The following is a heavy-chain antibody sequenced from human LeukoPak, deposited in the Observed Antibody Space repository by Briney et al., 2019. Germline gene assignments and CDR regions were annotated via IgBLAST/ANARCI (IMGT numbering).Heavy chain of an antibody. Sequence: GGSLRLSCGASGFTFTTHWIHWVRQAPGKGLVWVSRIKLDGSDTNYADSVKGRFTISRDNAKNTVYLQMSSLRAEDTAVYYCARGKYGGYFIDYWGQGTLVTVSS. J-gene: IGHJ4*02. V-gene: IGHV3-74*01. CDR2: IKLDGSDT. D-gene: IGHD5-12*01. CDR3: ARGKYGGYFIDY. CDR1: GFTFTTHW.